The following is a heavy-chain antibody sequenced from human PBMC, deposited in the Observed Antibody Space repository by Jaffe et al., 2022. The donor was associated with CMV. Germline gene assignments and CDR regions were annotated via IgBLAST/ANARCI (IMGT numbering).Heavy chain of an antibody. CDR1: GYTFTGYY. Sequence: QVQLVQSGAEVKKPGASVKVSCKASGYTFTGYYIHWVRQAPGQGLEWMGWINPNRGDTKYTQKFQGRVTMTSDTSISTAYMEVSRLTYDDTGVYYCAKENGESEDFDYWGPGTLVTVSP. V-gene: IGHV1-2*02. CDR3: AKENGESEDFDY. D-gene: IGHD4-17*01. J-gene: IGHJ4*02. CDR2: INPNRGDT.